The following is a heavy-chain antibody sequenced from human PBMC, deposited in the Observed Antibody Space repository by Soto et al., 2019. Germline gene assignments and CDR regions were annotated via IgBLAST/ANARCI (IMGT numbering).Heavy chain of an antibody. CDR2: ISASGGTT. V-gene: IGHV3-23*01. CDR1: VFSFSNSA. Sequence: EVQLLESGGGLVQPGGSLRLSCAASVFSFSNSAMSWVRQAPEKGLEWVSVISASGGTTYSADSVKGRFTISRDNSNNTLYLQMNGLRVEDTAVYYCTGALITVVFAGLFDLWGQGTLVTVSS. CDR3: TGALITVVFAGLFDL. D-gene: IGHD2-8*02. J-gene: IGHJ5*02.